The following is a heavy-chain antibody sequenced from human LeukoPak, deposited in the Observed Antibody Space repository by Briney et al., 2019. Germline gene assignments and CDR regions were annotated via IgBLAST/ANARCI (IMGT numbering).Heavy chain of an antibody. J-gene: IGHJ4*02. V-gene: IGHV3-66*01. CDR3: ARGVFD. CDR2: IDSGGST. CDR1: GLTAITNI. Sequence: GGSLRLSCAASGLTAITNIMSWVRQALGKGLEWVSVIDSGGSTYYADSLRGRITISRDNSKNTLYLQINSLRVEDTAVHYCARGVFDWGQGTPVTVSS.